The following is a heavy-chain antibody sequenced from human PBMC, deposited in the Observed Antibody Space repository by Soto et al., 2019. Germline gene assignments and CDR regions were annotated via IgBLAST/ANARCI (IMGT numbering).Heavy chain of an antibody. D-gene: IGHD6-19*01. CDR1: GYTFTSYG. J-gene: IGHJ4*02. V-gene: IGHV1-18*01. Sequence: GASVKVSCKASGYTFTSYGISWVRQAPGQGLEWMGWISAYNGNTKYAQKFQGRVTITRDTSASTAYMELSSLRSEDTAVYYCARDFIAVAGPYWGQGTLVTVSS. CDR3: ARDFIAVAGPY. CDR2: ISAYNGNT.